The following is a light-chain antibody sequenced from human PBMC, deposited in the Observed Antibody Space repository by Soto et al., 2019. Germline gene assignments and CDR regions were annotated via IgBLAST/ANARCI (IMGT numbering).Light chain of an antibody. V-gene: IGKV3D-15*01. Sequence: EIVMTQSPATLSVSPGERATLSCRASQSVSGNLAWYQQKPGQAPRLLIYGASTRATGIPARFSGSGSGTEFTLTISSLKSEDFEVYYCQQYNNWPPTFGQGTKVEIK. CDR1: QSVSGN. CDR2: GAS. J-gene: IGKJ1*01. CDR3: QQYNNWPPT.